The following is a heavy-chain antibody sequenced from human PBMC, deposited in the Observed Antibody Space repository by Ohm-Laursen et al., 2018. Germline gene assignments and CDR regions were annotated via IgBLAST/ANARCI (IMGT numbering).Heavy chain of an antibody. CDR2: ISGSGGNT. CDR3: ARDGGSYQDDVFDI. J-gene: IGHJ3*02. CDR1: GFTFSNYA. V-gene: IGHV3-23*01. Sequence: GSLRLSCAASGFTFSNYAMNWVRQAPGKGLEWVSYISGSGGNTYYADSVKGRFTISRDNSKNSLYLQMNSLRAEDTAVYYCARDGGSYQDDVFDIWGQGTMVTVSS. D-gene: IGHD3-16*01.